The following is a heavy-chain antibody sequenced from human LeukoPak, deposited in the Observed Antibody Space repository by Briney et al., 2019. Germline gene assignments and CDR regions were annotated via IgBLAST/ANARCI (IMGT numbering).Heavy chain of an antibody. V-gene: IGHV2-5*02. CDR2: IYWDNDK. CDR1: GFSLTTSGVG. Sequence: ESGPTLVSPTQTLTLTCTFSGFSLTTSGVGVGWIRQPPAKAPEWLALIYWDNDKRYSPSLKNRLTITKDTSKNLVVFIMTDMDPVDTATYFCAHRRGGYNWNHGDFDYWGQGTLVTVSS. J-gene: IGHJ4*02. D-gene: IGHD1-14*01. CDR3: AHRRGGYNWNHGDFDY.